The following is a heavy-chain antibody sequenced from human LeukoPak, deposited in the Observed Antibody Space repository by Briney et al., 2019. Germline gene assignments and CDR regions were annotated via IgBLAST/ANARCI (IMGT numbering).Heavy chain of an antibody. CDR2: INHSGST. CDR1: GGSISSSSYY. Sequence: SETLSLTCTVSGGSISSSSYYWSWIRQPPGKGLEWIGEINHSGSTNYNPSLKSRVTISVDTSKNQFSLKLSSVTAADTAVYYCARFQGYYGSGSYYPPWGQGTLVTVSS. J-gene: IGHJ5*02. D-gene: IGHD3-10*01. V-gene: IGHV4-39*07. CDR3: ARFQGYYGSGSYYPP.